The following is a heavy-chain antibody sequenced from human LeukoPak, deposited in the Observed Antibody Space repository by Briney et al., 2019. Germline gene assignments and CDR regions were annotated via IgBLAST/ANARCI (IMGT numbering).Heavy chain of an antibody. CDR2: IYYSGST. V-gene: IGHV4-59*08. D-gene: IGHD6-13*01. Sequence: SETLSLTCTVSGGSISSYYWSWIRQPPGKGLEWIGYIYYSGSTNYNPSLKSRVTVSVDTSKNQFSLKLYSVPAADTAVYYCARRGTSWHYFDYWGQGTLVTVSS. J-gene: IGHJ4*02. CDR1: GGSISSYY. CDR3: ARRGTSWHYFDY.